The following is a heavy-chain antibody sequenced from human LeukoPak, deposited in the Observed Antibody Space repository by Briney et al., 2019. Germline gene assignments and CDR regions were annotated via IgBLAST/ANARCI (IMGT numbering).Heavy chain of an antibody. CDR1: GGTFSSYA. J-gene: IGHJ4*02. D-gene: IGHD5-18*01. V-gene: IGHV1-69*05. Sequence: SVKVSCKASGGTFSSYAISWVRQAPGQGLEWMGGIIPIFGTANYAQKFQGRVTMTRDTSTSTVYMELSSLRSEDTAVYYCARDGWSYGDTADGYWGQGTLVTVSS. CDR2: IIPIFGTA. CDR3: ARDGWSYGDTADGY.